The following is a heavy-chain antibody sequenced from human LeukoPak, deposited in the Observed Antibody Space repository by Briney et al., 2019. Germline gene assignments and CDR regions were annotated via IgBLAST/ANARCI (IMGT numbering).Heavy chain of an antibody. D-gene: IGHD5-24*01. J-gene: IGHJ4*02. Sequence: GGSLRLSCAASGFIFSGYGMHWVRQAPGKGLEWVAVIWYDGSNKYYADSVKGRFTISGDNSKNTPYLQMNSLRAEDTAVFYCARGNFRRDGYNFDYWGQGTLVTVSS. CDR1: GFIFSGYG. V-gene: IGHV3-33*01. CDR3: ARGNFRRDGYNFDY. CDR2: IWYDGSNK.